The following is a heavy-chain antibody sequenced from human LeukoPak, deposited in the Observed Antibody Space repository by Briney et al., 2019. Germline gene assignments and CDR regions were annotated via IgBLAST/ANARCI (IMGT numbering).Heavy chain of an antibody. J-gene: IGHJ4*02. V-gene: IGHV3-21*01. CDR1: GFTFRTYT. D-gene: IGHD4-17*01. CDR3: ARLFDYGDYRAEPY. CDR2: ISTGSNYI. Sequence: GGSLRLSCAASGFTFRTYTMHWVRQAPGKGLEWVSSISTGSNYIYYADSVKGRFTISRDNAKNSLHLQMNSRLAEDTAVYYCARLFDYGDYRAEPYWGQGTLVTVSS.